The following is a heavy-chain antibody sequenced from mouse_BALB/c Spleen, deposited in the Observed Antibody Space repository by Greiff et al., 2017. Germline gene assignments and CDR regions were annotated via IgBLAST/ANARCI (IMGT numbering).Heavy chain of an antibody. CDR3: ARGYYGSSRVDYAMDY. J-gene: IGHJ4*01. D-gene: IGHD1-1*01. Sequence: VKLQESGAELAKPGASVKMSCKASGYTFTSYWMHWVKQRPGQGLEWIGYINPSTGYTEYNQKFKDKATLTADKSSSTAYMQLSSLTSEDSAVYYCARGYYGSSRVDYAMDYWGQGTSVTVSS. CDR1: GYTFTSYW. CDR2: INPSTGYT. V-gene: IGHV1-7*01.